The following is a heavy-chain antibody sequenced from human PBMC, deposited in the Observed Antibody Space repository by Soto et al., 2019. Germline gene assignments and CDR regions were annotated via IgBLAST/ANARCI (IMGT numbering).Heavy chain of an antibody. J-gene: IGHJ3*02. CDR3: ATFPGAGVAGRGTAVGAFDM. D-gene: IGHD3-16*01. CDR2: IIPIFGPT. CDR1: GGTFSNYV. V-gene: IGHV1-69*12. Sequence: QVQLVQSGAEVKKPGSSVKVSCKASGGTFSNYVLNWVRQAPGQGLEWMGGIIPIFGPTTYAQKFQGRVTITADDSTSSAYMALPGLRSEDTAVYFCATFPGAGVAGRGTAVGAFDMWGQGTMLTVSS.